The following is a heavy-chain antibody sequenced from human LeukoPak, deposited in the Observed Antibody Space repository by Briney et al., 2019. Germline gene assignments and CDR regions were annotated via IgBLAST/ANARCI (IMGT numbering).Heavy chain of an antibody. CDR1: GFTFDSYG. Sequence: GGSLRLSCAASGFTFDSYGMSWVRQAPGKGLEWVSGINWNGDDTTYADSVKGRFTISRDNAKNSLYLQINSLRAEDTAVYYCAKRSAESSGYFDYWGQGTLVTVSS. J-gene: IGHJ4*02. D-gene: IGHD6-19*01. V-gene: IGHV3-20*04. CDR2: INWNGDDT. CDR3: AKRSAESSGYFDY.